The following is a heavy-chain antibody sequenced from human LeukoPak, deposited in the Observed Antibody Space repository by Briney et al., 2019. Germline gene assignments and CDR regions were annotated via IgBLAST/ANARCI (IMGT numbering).Heavy chain of an antibody. D-gene: IGHD2-2*01. Sequence: ASVKVSCKASGYTFTGYYMHWVRQAPGQGLEWMGWINPNSGGTNYAQKFQGRVTMTRDTSISTAYMELSRLRSDDTAVYYCARGAIVVIPAAAHFDYWGQGTLVTVSS. CDR2: INPNSGGT. CDR3: ARGAIVVIPAAAHFDY. V-gene: IGHV1-2*02. CDR1: GYTFTGYY. J-gene: IGHJ4*02.